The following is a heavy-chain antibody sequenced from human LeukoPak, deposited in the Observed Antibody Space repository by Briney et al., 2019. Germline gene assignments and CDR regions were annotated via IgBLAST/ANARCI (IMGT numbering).Heavy chain of an antibody. CDR1: GFTLSSYW. J-gene: IGHJ5*02. CDR2: INSDGSTT. CDR3: ASSRAGPNWFDP. V-gene: IGHV3-74*01. Sequence: PGGSLRLSCAASGFTLSSYWMHWVRQAPGKGLVWVSRINSDGSTTYADSVKGRFTISRDNAKNTLYLQMNSLRAEDTAVYYCASSRAGPNWFDPWGQGTLVTVSS.